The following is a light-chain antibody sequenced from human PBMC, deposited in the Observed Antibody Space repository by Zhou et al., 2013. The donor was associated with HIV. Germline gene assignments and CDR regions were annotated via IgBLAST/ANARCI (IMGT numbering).Light chain of an antibody. CDR2: KVS. CDR1: QSLVHSDGNTY. V-gene: IGKV2-30*02. Sequence: MTQSPSSLSVTLGQPASISCRSSQSLVHSDGNTYLNWFQQRPGHPPRRLIYKVSNRDSGVPDRFSGSGSGTDFTLKISRVEADDVGVYYCMQGSHWPPFTFGQGTRLEIK. J-gene: IGKJ5*01. CDR3: MQGSHWPPFT.